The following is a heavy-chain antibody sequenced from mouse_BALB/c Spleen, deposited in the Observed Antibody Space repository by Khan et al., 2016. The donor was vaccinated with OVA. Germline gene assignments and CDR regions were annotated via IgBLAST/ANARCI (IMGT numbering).Heavy chain of an antibody. V-gene: IGHV2-4-1*01. D-gene: IGHD1-1*01. CDR3: ARNCQCITTVVAFYAMDY. CDR2: IWSGGST. Sequence: QVQLQQSGPGLVQPSQSLSITCTVSGFSLTSYGVHWVRQSPGKGLEWLGVIWSGGSTDYNAAFISRLSISKDNSKSQVFFKMNSLQADDTAIYXCARNCQCITTVVAFYAMDYWGQGTSVTVSS. CDR1: GFSLTSYG. J-gene: IGHJ4*01.